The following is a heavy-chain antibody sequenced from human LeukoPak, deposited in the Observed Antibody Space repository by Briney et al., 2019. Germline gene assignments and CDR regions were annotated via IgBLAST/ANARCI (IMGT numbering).Heavy chain of an antibody. CDR2: IYYSGST. CDR3: ARLKGVIWDPDYYYYGVDV. CDR1: GGSISSYY. V-gene: IGHV4-59*08. D-gene: IGHD1-26*01. J-gene: IGHJ6*02. Sequence: SETPSLTCTVSGGSISSYYWSWIRQPPGKGLEWIGYIYYSGSTNYNPSLKSRVTISVDTSKNQFSLKLSSVTAADTAVYYCARLKGVIWDPDYYYYGVDVWGQGTTVTVSS.